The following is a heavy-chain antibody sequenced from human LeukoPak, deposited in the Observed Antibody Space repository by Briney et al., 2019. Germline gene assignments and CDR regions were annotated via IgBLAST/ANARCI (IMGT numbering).Heavy chain of an antibody. CDR2: ISSSGSTI. CDR1: GFTFSDYY. CDR3: ARNQIPRYSSGWYRNWFDP. D-gene: IGHD6-19*01. V-gene: IGHV3-11*04. J-gene: IGHJ5*02. Sequence: GGSLRLSCAASGFTFSDYYMTWVRQAPGKGLEWVSYISSSGSTIYYADSVKGRFTISRDNAKNSLYLQMNSLRAEDTAVYYCARNQIPRYSSGWYRNWFDPWGQGTLVTVSS.